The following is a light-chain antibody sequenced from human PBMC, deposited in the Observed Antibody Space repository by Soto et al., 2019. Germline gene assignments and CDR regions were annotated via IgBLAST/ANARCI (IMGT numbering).Light chain of an antibody. Sequence: DIQVTQSRSSLSASVGDRVTITCRASQSISSYLNWYQQKPGKAPKLLIYAASSLQSGVPSRFSGSGSGTDFTLTISSLQPEDFATYYCQQSYSTPLTFGPGTKADIK. CDR2: AAS. CDR1: QSISSY. J-gene: IGKJ3*01. CDR3: QQSYSTPLT. V-gene: IGKV1-39*01.